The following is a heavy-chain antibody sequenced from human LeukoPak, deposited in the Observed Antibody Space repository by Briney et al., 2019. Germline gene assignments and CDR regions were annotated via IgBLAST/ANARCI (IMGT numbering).Heavy chain of an antibody. D-gene: IGHD4/OR15-4a*01. V-gene: IGHV1-69*13. J-gene: IGHJ6*03. CDR3: ARVETSRGAAHVYYMDV. Sequence: SVQVSCKASGGTFSSYAISWVRQAPGQGHEWMGGIIPIFGTANYAQTFQDRVTITADESTRKAYLELISLSSEDTAVYYCARVETSRGAAHVYYMDVWGKGTTVTVSS. CDR1: GGTFSSYA. CDR2: IIPIFGTA.